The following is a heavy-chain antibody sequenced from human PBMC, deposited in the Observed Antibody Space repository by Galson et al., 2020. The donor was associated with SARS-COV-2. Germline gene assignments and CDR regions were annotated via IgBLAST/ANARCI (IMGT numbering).Heavy chain of an antibody. CDR3: ARGSGRTLDY. Sequence: GGSLRLSCAASGFTFSNYWMIWVRQAPGKGLEWVANINLDGSDKYYVDSVKGRFTISRDNAKNSLYLQLNSLGVEDTAVYYCARGSGRTLDYRGQGTLVTVSS. CDR2: INLDGSDK. V-gene: IGHV3-7*01. D-gene: IGHD3-10*01. J-gene: IGHJ4*02. CDR1: GFTFSNYW.